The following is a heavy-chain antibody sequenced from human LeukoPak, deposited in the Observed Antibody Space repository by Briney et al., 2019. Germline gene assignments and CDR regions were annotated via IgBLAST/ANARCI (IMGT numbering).Heavy chain of an antibody. D-gene: IGHD3-10*01. V-gene: IGHV4-4*07. CDR3: ARDEVTMVRGVIIGNWFDP. CDR2: IYTSGST. Sequence: PSETLSLTCTVPGGSISSYYWSWIRQPAGKGLEWIGRIYTSGSTNYNPSLKSRVTMSVDTSKNQFSLKLSSVTAADTAVYYCARDEVTMVRGVIIGNWFDPWGQGTLVTVSS. CDR1: GGSISSYY. J-gene: IGHJ5*02.